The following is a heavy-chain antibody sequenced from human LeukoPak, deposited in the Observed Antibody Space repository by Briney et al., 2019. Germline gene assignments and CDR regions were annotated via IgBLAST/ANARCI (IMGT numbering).Heavy chain of an antibody. J-gene: IGHJ4*02. V-gene: IGHV1-18*01. CDR2: ISPYNDNA. CDR3: TRDPRHKYGNFDN. Sequence: GASVKVSCKASGYNFATYGISWVRQAPGQGLEWMGWISPYNDNANSAQKFQGRLSMTADTSTSTASMELRSLRSDDTAVYYCTRDPRHKYGNFDNWGQGTLVNVSS. D-gene: IGHD2/OR15-2a*01. CDR1: GYNFATYG.